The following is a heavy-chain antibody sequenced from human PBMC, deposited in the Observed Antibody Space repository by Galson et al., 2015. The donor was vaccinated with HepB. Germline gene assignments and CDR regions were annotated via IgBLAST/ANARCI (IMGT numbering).Heavy chain of an antibody. CDR1: GFTFGDYT. Sequence: SLRLSCATSGFTFGDYTMSWFRQAPGEGLEWVGFIRSEAYGGATRYAASVRDRFIISRDDSKSIAYLQMNSLRADDTAVYYCAQSSTWFSSGYWGQGTLVTVSS. CDR2: IRSEAYGGAT. CDR3: AQSSTWFSSGY. J-gene: IGHJ4*02. D-gene: IGHD6-13*01. V-gene: IGHV3-49*03.